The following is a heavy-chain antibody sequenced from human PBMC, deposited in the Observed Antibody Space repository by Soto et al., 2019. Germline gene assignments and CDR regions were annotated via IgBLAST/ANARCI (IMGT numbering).Heavy chain of an antibody. CDR2: IRKDGSEK. J-gene: IGHJ4*02. V-gene: IGHV3-7*03. Sequence: GGSLRLSCAASGFSISSYWMNWVRQAPGKGLEWVAIIRKDGSEKYYVDSVKGRFTISRDNAKNSLYLQMNSPRDDDTAVYYCAGGSGWLSDYWGRGTLVTVSS. D-gene: IGHD6-19*01. CDR1: GFSISSYW. CDR3: AGGSGWLSDY.